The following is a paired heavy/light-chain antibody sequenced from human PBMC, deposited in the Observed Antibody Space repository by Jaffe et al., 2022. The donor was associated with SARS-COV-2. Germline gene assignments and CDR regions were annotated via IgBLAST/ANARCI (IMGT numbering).Light chain of an antibody. CDR3: LQEFNYPCT. V-gene: IGKV1-6*01. CDR1: QDIGKD. Sequence: AMQMTQSPSSLSAFVGDRVTITCRAGQDIGKDLSWYQQKPGKAPKLLIYAASTLQSGVPSRFSGSGSGTDFTLTIRSLQPEDSATYYCLQEFNYPCTFGQGTRLEIK. CDR2: AAS. J-gene: IGKJ2*02.
Heavy chain of an antibody. Sequence: QVHLQESGPGLVKPSETLSLTCTVSGGSVNNNIFYWSWIRQPPGKGLEWIGYVHYSGNINYNPSLKSRLAISVDTSKNQFFLKLNSVTAADTAVYYCVRAYRTGTFRPLDIWGQGTLVTVS. J-gene: IGHJ4*02. CDR1: GGSVNNNIFY. CDR2: VHYSGNI. V-gene: IGHV4-61*01. CDR3: VRAYRTGTFRPLDI. D-gene: IGHD3-16*02.